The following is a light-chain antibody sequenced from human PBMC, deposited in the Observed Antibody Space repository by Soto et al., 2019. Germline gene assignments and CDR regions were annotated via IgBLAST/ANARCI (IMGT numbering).Light chain of an antibody. Sequence: QSALTQPRSVSGSPGQSVTISCTGTSSDVGAYNYVSWYQHHPGKAPKVMIYDVSERPSGVPDRFSGSKSDNKASLTISGLPAEDEAGYYCCLIAGSFPWVVGGGTKLTVL. CDR2: DVS. CDR3: CLIAGSFPWV. CDR1: SSDVGAYNY. V-gene: IGLV2-11*01. J-gene: IGLJ2*01.